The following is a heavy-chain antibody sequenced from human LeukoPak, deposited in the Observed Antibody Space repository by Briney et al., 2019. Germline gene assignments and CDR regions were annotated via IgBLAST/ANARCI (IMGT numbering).Heavy chain of an antibody. CDR1: GYTFTSYG. CDR3: AGAPAMAPDTT. V-gene: IGHV1-18*01. Sequence: ASVKVSCKASGYTFTSYGISWVRQAPGQGLEWMGWISAYNGNTNYAQKLQGRVTMTTDTSTSSAYMELRSLRSDDTAVYYCAGAPAMAPDTTWGQGTLVTVSS. CDR2: ISAYNGNT. D-gene: IGHD5-18*01. J-gene: IGHJ4*02.